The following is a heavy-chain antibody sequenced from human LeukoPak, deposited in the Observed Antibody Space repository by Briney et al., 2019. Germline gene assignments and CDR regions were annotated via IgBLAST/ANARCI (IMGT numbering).Heavy chain of an antibody. CDR1: GDSISNNYL. CDR3: GRHDYGDSSAAFDI. Sequence: SETLSLTRAVSGDSISNNYLWRWVRQFPGKGLEYIGEIYRTGRTNYNPSLKSRVTISIDKSENQFSLNLRSATAADTAVYYCGRHDYGDSSAAFDIWGQGTMVTVSS. D-gene: IGHD4-17*01. V-gene: IGHV4-4*02. J-gene: IGHJ3*02. CDR2: IYRTGRT.